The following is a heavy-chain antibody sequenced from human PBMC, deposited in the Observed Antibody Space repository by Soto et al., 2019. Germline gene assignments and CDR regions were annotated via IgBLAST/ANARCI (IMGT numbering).Heavy chain of an antibody. Sequence: GASLKISCKGSGYNFTSYWIGWVRQMPGKGLEWMGIIYPGDSDTRYSPSFQGQVTISADKSISTAYLQWSSLKATDTAMYYCAVGWVRGDITRARDYSGMEVWGHGTTDTVSS. CDR3: AVGWVRGDITRARDYSGMEV. J-gene: IGHJ6*02. V-gene: IGHV5-51*01. D-gene: IGHD3-10*01. CDR2: IYPGDSDT. CDR1: GYNFTSYW.